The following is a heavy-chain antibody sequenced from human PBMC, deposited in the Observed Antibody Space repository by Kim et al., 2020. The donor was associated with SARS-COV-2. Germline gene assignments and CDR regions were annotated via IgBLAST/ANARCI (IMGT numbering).Heavy chain of an antibody. Sequence: GGSLRLSCAASGFTFSSYAMHWVRQAPGKGLEWVAVISYDGNNKYYADSVKGRFTISRDNSKNTLYLQMNSLRAEDTAVYYCARDESSGWYPKVQNWGQGTLVTVSS. V-gene: IGHV3-30-3*01. J-gene: IGHJ4*02. D-gene: IGHD6-19*01. CDR1: GFTFSSYA. CDR3: ARDESSGWYPKVQN. CDR2: ISYDGNNK.